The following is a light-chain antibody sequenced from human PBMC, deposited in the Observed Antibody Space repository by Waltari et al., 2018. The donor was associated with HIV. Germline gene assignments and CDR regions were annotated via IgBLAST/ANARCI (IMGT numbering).Light chain of an antibody. Sequence: QSALPQPASVSGSPGQSIDISCTGASSDVGADHIVPWYQQHPGTAPKLILFEVTKRPSGVSDRFSGSRSGNTASLTISGLQAEDEGDYYCCSYTGTGVLFGGGTKLTVL. CDR1: SSDVGADHI. V-gene: IGLV2-23*02. CDR2: EVT. J-gene: IGLJ2*01. CDR3: CSYTGTGVL.